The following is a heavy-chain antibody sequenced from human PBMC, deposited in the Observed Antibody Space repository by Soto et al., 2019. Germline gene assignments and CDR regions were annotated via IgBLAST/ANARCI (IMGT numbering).Heavy chain of an antibody. CDR1: GYTFTSYG. D-gene: IGHD1-20*01. CDR2: INTHNSNT. J-gene: IGHJ3*01. Sequence: ASVKVSCKASGYTFTSYGISWVRQAPGQGLEWMGWINTHNSNTNYAQKLQGRVTLTTDTSASTAYMEPRSLESDDTAVYYCAREGIPPDAFDVWGQGTMVTVS. V-gene: IGHV1-18*01. CDR3: AREGIPPDAFDV.